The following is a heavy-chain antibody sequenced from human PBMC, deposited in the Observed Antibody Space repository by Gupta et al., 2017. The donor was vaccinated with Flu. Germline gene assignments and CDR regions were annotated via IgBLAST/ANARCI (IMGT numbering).Heavy chain of an antibody. CDR3: ARRGMTTVALYYYYGMDV. CDR1: GGTFSTFSSYA. J-gene: IGHJ6*02. CDR2: IIPIFRTA. Sequence: QVQLVQSGAEVRKPGSSVKVSCKASGGTFSTFSSYAIRWVRQAPGQGLEWMGGIIPIFRTANYAQKFQGRVTITADDSTSTAYMELSGLRSEDTAVYYCARRGMTTVALYYYYGMDVWGQGTTVTVSS. V-gene: IGHV1-69*01. D-gene: IGHD4-11*01.